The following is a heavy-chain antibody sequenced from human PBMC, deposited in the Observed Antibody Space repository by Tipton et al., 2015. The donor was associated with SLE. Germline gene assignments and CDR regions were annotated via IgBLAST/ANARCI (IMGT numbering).Heavy chain of an antibody. Sequence: GSLRLSCAASGFTFSSYWMSWVRQAPGKGLEWVANIKQDGSEKYYVDSVKGRFTISRDNAKNSLYLQMNSLRAEDTAVYYWASESVMDSGSYYSFDYWGQGTLVTVSS. J-gene: IGHJ4*02. CDR3: ASESVMDSGSYYSFDY. CDR2: IKQDGSEK. CDR1: GFTFSSYW. V-gene: IGHV3-7*01. D-gene: IGHD3-10*01.